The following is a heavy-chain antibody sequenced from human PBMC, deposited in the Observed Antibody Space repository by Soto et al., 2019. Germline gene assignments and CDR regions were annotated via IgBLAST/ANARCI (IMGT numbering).Heavy chain of an antibody. J-gene: IGHJ3*02. CDR2: IYYSGST. V-gene: IGHV4-59*08. CDR3: ARFNGGSDAFDI. Sequence: QVQLQESGPGLVKPSETLSLTCTVSGGSISSYYWSWIRQPPGKGLEWIGYIYYSGSTNYNPSLKSRVTISVDTSKNQFSLKRSSVTAADTAVYYCARFNGGSDAFDIWGQGTMVTVSS. CDR1: GGSISSYY. D-gene: IGHD1-26*01.